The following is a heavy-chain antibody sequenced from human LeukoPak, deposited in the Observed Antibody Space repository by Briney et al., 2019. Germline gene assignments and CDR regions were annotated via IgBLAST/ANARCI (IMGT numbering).Heavy chain of an antibody. CDR1: GGSFSGYY. J-gene: IGHJ4*02. V-gene: IGHV4-34*01. CDR2: INHSRST. D-gene: IGHD3-10*01. Sequence: SETLSLTCAVYGGSFSGYYWSWIRQPPGKGLEWIGEINHSRSTNYNPSLKSRVTISVDTSKNQFSLKLSSVTAADTAVYYCARHHMVRGVIIYWGQGTLVTVSS. CDR3: ARHHMVRGVIIY.